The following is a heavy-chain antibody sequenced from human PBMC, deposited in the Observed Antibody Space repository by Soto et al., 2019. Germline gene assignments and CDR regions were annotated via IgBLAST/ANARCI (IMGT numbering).Heavy chain of an antibody. CDR1: GGSFSGYY. V-gene: IGHV4-34*01. Sequence: QVQLQQWGAGLLKPSETLSLTCAVYGGSFSGYYWSWIRQPPGKGLEWIGEINHRGSTNYNPSLKSRVTITVDTSNNPFSLKLSSVPAADTAVYYCAIAYCSSTSCYRGYYYYGMDVWGQGTTVTVSS. CDR3: AIAYCSSTSCYRGYYYYGMDV. J-gene: IGHJ6*02. D-gene: IGHD2-2*02. CDR2: INHRGST.